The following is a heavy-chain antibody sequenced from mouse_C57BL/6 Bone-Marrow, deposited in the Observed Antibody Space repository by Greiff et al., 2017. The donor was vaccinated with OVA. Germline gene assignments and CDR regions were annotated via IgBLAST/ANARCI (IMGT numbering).Heavy chain of an antibody. V-gene: IGHV1-81*01. CDR3: AAYYYGRGDY. J-gene: IGHJ2*01. Sequence: QVQLQQSGAELARPGASVKLSCKASGYTFTSYGISWVKQRPGQGLEWIGEIYPRSGNTYYNEKFKGKATLTADKSSSTAYMELRSLTSEDSAVYFCAAYYYGRGDYWGQGTTLTVSS. D-gene: IGHD1-1*01. CDR2: IYPRSGNT. CDR1: GYTFTSYG.